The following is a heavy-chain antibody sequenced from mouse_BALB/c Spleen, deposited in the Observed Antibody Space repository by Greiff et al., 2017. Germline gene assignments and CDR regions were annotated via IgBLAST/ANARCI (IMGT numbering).Heavy chain of an antibody. CDR2: IDPANGNT. CDR1: GFNIKDTY. D-gene: IGHD2-3*01. CDR3: ARGYEGYYGAMDY. V-gene: IGHV14-3*02. J-gene: IGHJ4*01. Sequence: VQLQQSGAELVKPGASVKLSCTASGFNIKDTYMHWVKQRPEQGLEWIGRIDPANGNTKYDPKFQGKATITADTSSNTAYLQLSSLTSEDTAVYYCARGYEGYYGAMDYWGQGTSVTVSA.